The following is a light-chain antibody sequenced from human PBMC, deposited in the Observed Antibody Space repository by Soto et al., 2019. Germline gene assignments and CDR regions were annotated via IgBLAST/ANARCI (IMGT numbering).Light chain of an antibody. CDR3: QQYSDWPRT. Sequence: EIVLTQSPATLSVSPGKRVTLSCRASHNIRDKLAWYQQKPGQAPRLLIYAASPRVTGVPARFSGSGSGTEFTLTISSLQSGDFAVYYCQQYSDWPRTFGGGTKV. J-gene: IGKJ4*01. CDR2: AAS. V-gene: IGKV3-15*01. CDR1: HNIRDK.